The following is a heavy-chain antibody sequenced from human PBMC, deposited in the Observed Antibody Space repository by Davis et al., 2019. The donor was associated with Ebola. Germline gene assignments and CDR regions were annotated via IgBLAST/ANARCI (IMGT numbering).Heavy chain of an antibody. J-gene: IGHJ4*02. Sequence: GGSLRLSCAASGPTFRAYAMTWVRQAPGRGLEWVSHITSNGGSTYYTDSVKGRFTISRDNSKNTLYLQMNSLRAEDTAVYYCARVGPPFWYDSSGYYFNWGQGTLVTVSS. CDR3: ARVGPPFWYDSSGYYFN. D-gene: IGHD3-22*01. CDR1: GPTFRAYA. V-gene: IGHV3-23*01. CDR2: ITSNGGST.